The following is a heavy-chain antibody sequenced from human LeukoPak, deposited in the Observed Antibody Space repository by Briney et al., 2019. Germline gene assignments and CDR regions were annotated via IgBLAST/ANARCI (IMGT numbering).Heavy chain of an antibody. D-gene: IGHD6-13*01. CDR2: INPNRGGT. CDR3: VGSNWAAGAAFDS. Sequence: ASVKVSCKASGYTFTDYYLHWVRQAPGQGLEWMGWINPNRGGTNYGQKFQGRVTMTRDTSINTAYMEVTRLTSDDTAVYYCVGSNWAAGAAFDSWGQGTQVTVSS. CDR1: GYTFTDYY. V-gene: IGHV1-2*02. J-gene: IGHJ4*02.